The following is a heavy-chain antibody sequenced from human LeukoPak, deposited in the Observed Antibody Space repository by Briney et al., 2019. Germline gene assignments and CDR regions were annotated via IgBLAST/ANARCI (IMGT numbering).Heavy chain of an antibody. D-gene: IGHD3-10*02. Sequence: GGSLRLSCAASGFTFSSYSMNWVRQAPGKGLEGVSSISSSSSYIYYADSVKGRFTISRDNAKNSLYLQMNSLRAEDTAVYYCAREGWSGLQFDYWGQGTLVTVSS. V-gene: IGHV3-21*01. CDR3: AREGWSGLQFDY. CDR1: GFTFSSYS. J-gene: IGHJ4*02. CDR2: ISSSSSYI.